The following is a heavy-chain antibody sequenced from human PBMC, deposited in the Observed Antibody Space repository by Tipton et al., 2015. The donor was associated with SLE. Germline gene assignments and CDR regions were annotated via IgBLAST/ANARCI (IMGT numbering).Heavy chain of an antibody. CDR1: GGSISSSSYY. V-gene: IGHV4-39*01. CDR2: IYYSGST. CDR3: ARRYASAYFGY. Sequence: TLSLTCTVSGGSISSSSYYWGWIRQPPGKGLEWIGSIYYSGSTYYNPSLKSRVTISVDTSKNQFSLKLSSVTAADTAVYYCARRYASAYFGYWGQGTLVTVSS. D-gene: IGHD2-2*01. J-gene: IGHJ4*02.